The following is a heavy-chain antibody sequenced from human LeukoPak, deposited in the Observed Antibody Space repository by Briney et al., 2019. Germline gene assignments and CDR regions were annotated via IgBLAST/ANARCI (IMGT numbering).Heavy chain of an antibody. CDR1: GGSISSYY. Sequence: PSETLSLTCTVSGGSISSYYWSWIRQPAGKGLEWIGRIYTSGSTNYNPSLKSRVTMSADTSKNQFSLKLSSVTAADTAVYYCARDRPYGAYWYFDLWGRGTLVTVSS. J-gene: IGHJ2*01. V-gene: IGHV4-4*07. CDR2: IYTSGST. D-gene: IGHD4-17*01. CDR3: ARDRPYGAYWYFDL.